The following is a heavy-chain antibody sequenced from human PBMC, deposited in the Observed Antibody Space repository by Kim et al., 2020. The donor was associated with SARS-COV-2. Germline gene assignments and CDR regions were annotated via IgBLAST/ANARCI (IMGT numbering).Heavy chain of an antibody. CDR3: ASLGYCSSTSCQGRSEFDY. V-gene: IGHV3-33*01. CDR2: IWYDGSNK. J-gene: IGHJ4*02. Sequence: GGSLRLSCAASGFTFSSYGMHWVRQAPGKGLEWVAVIWYDGSNKYYADSVKGRFTISRDNSKNTLYLQMNSLRAEDTAVYYCASLGYCSSTSCQGRSEFDYWGQGTLVTVSS. CDR1: GFTFSSYG. D-gene: IGHD2-2*01.